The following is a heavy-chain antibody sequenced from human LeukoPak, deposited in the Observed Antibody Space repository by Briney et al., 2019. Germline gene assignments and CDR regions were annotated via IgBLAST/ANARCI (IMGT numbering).Heavy chain of an antibody. J-gene: IGHJ4*02. CDR2: INGDGSST. Sequence: PGGSLRLSCAASGFNFSKYWMHWVRQAPGKGLVWVSRINGDGSSTTYADSVKGRFSISRDNAKNTVYLRMNSLRVEDTAVYYCARLSHGEGYFDSWGQGTLVTVSS. D-gene: IGHD3-16*02. CDR3: ARLSHGEGYFDS. CDR1: GFNFSKYW. V-gene: IGHV3-74*01.